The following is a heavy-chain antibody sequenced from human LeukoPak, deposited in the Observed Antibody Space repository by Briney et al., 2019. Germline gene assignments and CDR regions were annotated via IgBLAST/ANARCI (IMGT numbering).Heavy chain of an antibody. D-gene: IGHD6-19*01. J-gene: IGHJ5*02. V-gene: IGHV3-23*01. Sequence: GGSLRLSCAASGFTFSSSAMRWVRQAPGKGLEWVSTITTASGDSTYYADSVKGRFTISRDNSKNTLYLQMNSLRAEDTAVYYCAKYKYNSVSGPFDPWGQGTLVTVSS. CDR3: AKYKYNSVSGPFDP. CDR1: GFTFSSSA. CDR2: ITTASGDST.